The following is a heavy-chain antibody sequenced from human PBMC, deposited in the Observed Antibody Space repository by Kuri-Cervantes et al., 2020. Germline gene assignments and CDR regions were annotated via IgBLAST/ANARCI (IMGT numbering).Heavy chain of an antibody. J-gene: IGHJ4*02. CDR2: ISWDGGST. V-gene: IGHV3-43D*04. CDR3: ARGIGSTTVTTRLAGCFDY. Sequence: GGSLRLSCAASGFTFDDYAMHWVRQAPGKGLEWVSLISWDGGSTYYADSVKGRFTISRDNSKNSLYLQMNSLRAEDTALYYCARGIGSTTVTTRLAGCFDYWGQGTLVTVSS. CDR1: GFTFDDYA. D-gene: IGHD4-17*01.